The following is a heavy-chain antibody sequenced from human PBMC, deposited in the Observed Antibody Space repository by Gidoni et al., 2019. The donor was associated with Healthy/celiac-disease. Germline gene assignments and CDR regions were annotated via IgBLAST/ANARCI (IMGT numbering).Heavy chain of an antibody. J-gene: IGHJ6*02. D-gene: IGHD3-22*01. V-gene: IGHV3-13*01. CDR2: IGTAGDT. Sequence: EVQLVESGGGLVQPGGSLSLSCAASGFTFSSYDMHWVRQATGKGLEWVSAIGTAGDTYYPGSVKGRFTISRENAKNSLYLQMNSLRAGDTAVYYCARGSSGYDYYGMDVWGQGTTVTVSS. CDR3: ARGSSGYDYYGMDV. CDR1: GFTFSSYD.